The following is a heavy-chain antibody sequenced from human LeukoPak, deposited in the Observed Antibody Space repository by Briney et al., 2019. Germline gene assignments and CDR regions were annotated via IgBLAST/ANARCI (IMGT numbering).Heavy chain of an antibody. CDR3: ATALGQWPNFDY. CDR2: IYHRGST. D-gene: IGHD6-19*01. V-gene: IGHV4-38-2*01. CDR1: GYSISSGYY. Sequence: PSETLSLTCDVSGYSISSGYYWGWIRPPPGKGLEWIESIYHRGSTFYNPSLKSRVTISVDTSKNQFSLKLSSVTAADTAMYYCATALGQWPNFDYWGQGTLVTVSS. J-gene: IGHJ4*02.